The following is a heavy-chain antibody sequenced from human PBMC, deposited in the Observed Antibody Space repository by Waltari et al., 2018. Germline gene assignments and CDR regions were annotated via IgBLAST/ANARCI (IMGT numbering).Heavy chain of an antibody. CDR3: ARVDPTVTPDY. D-gene: IGHD4-17*01. CDR1: GGSISSGSYY. Sequence: QVQLQESGPGLVKPSQTLSLTCTVSGGSISSGSYYWSWIRQPAGKGLEWIGRIYTSGSTNYNPSLKSRVTISVDTSKNQFSLKLSSVTAADTAVYYCARVDPTVTPDYWGQGTLVTVSS. CDR2: IYTSGST. J-gene: IGHJ4*02. V-gene: IGHV4-61*02.